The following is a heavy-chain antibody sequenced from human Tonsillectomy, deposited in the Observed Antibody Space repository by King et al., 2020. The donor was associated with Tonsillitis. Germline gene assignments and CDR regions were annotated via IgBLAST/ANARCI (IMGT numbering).Heavy chain of an antibody. D-gene: IGHD3-3*01. Sequence: DVQLVESGGGLVQPGGSLRLSCAASGFTFSTYAMTWVRQAPGKGLEWVSVMSSAGARTYHADSVKGRFTLSRDNSKNTLYLQMNSLRAEDTAVYYCAKCPYDFWSGGLYYAMDVWGQGTTVTVSS. CDR2: MSSAGART. J-gene: IGHJ6*02. V-gene: IGHV3-23*04. CDR1: GFTFSTYA. CDR3: AKCPYDFWSGGLYYAMDV.